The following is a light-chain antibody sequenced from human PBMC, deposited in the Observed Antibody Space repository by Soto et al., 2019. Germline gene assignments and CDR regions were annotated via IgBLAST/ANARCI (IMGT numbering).Light chain of an antibody. CDR1: QSISTW. Sequence: DIQMTQSPSTLSASVGDRVTITCRARQSISTWLAWYQQKLGKAPNLLIYKASNLEGGVPSRFSGSGSGTEFNITISSRQPDDFATYYCQQYNTCPLTFGGGTTVVIK. CDR2: KAS. V-gene: IGKV1-5*03. CDR3: QQYNTCPLT. J-gene: IGKJ4*01.